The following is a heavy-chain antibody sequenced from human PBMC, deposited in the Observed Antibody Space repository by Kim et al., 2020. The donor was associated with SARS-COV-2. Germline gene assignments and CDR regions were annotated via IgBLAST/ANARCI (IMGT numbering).Heavy chain of an antibody. CDR3: AREEYSYAMASGY. D-gene: IGHD5-18*01. Sequence: PSLKSRVTISVDTSKNQFALKLSSGTAADTAVYYCAREEYSYAMASGYWGQGTLVTVSS. V-gene: IGHV4-39*06. J-gene: IGHJ4*02.